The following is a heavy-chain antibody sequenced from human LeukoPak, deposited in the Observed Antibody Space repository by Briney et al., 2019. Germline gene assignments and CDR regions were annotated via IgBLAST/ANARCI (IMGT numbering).Heavy chain of an antibody. D-gene: IGHD2-2*01. CDR1: GDSVSSNSVT. CDR2: TYYRSTWYN. CDR3: ARRLTQYDCFDP. J-gene: IGHJ5*02. V-gene: IGHV6-1*01. Sequence: SQTLSLTCAISGDSVSSNSVTWNWIRQSPSRGLEWLGRTYYRSTWYNDYAVSVRGRITVNPDTSKNQFSLHLNSVTPEDTAVYYCARRLTQYDCFDPWGQGILVTVYS.